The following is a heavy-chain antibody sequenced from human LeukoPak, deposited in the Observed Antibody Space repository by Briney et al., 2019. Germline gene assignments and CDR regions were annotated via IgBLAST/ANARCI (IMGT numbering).Heavy chain of an antibody. CDR1: GGSFSGYY. CDR3: ARGDYDFWSGSRRGKGWFDP. CDR2: INHSGST. J-gene: IGHJ5*02. V-gene: IGHV4-34*01. D-gene: IGHD3-3*01. Sequence: SSETLSLTCAVYGGSFSGYYWSWIRQPPGKGLEWIGEINHSGSTNYNPSLKSRVTISVDTSKNQFSLKLSSVTAADTAVYYCARGDYDFWSGSRRGKGWFDPWGQGTLVTVSS.